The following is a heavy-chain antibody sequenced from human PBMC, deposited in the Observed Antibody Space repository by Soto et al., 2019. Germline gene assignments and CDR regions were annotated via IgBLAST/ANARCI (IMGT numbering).Heavy chain of an antibody. Sequence: GGSLRLSCAASGFTFSNYGIHWVRQAPGKGLEWVAVIWSDGGNKYYADSVKGRFTISRDNSKNTLYLQMNTLRAEDTAVYYCARGDPQSYDNYYYYMDVWGKGTTVTVSS. D-gene: IGHD3-22*01. CDR2: IWSDGGNK. V-gene: IGHV3-33*01. CDR1: GFTFSNYG. CDR3: ARGDPQSYDNYYYYMDV. J-gene: IGHJ6*03.